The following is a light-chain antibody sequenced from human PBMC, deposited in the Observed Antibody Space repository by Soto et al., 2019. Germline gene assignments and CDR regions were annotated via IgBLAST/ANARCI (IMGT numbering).Light chain of an antibody. J-gene: IGKJ5*01. CDR2: DAT. V-gene: IGKV3-11*01. CDR3: QQRKKWPPIT. Sequence: EIVLTQSPFILSLSPLDRATLSCRASQTVDNFLAWYQLKPGKAPRLLIYDATKRASGIPVRFTGSGSGTDFILTISNIEAEDVAIYYCQQRKKWPPITFGQGTRLAIK. CDR1: QTVDNF.